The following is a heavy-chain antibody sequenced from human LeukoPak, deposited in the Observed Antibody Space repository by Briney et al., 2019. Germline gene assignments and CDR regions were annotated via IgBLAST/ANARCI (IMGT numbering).Heavy chain of an antibody. CDR3: AGGVRVNYYYYMDV. CDR1: GFTFSSYE. Sequence: GGSLRLSCAASGFTFSSYEMNWVRQAPGKGLEWVSYISSSGSTIYYADSVKGRFTISRDNAKNSLYLQMNSLRAEDTAVYYCAGGVRVNYYYYMDVWGKGTTVTISS. CDR2: ISSSGSTI. V-gene: IGHV3-48*03. J-gene: IGHJ6*03. D-gene: IGHD3-16*01.